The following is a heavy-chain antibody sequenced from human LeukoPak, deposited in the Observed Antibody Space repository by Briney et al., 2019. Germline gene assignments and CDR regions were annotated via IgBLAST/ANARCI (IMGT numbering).Heavy chain of an antibody. D-gene: IGHD5-18*01. CDR1: GFTFSSYA. CDR3: ARGEGGYTYGYSLDY. V-gene: IGHV3-30*04. J-gene: IGHJ4*02. CDR2: ISYDGSNK. Sequence: PGGSLRLSCAASGFTFSSYAMHWVRQAPGKGVEWVSIISYDGSNKYYADSVKGRFTISRDNSRNTLSLQMNSLRAEDTAVYYCARGEGGYTYGYSLDYWGQGTLVTVSS.